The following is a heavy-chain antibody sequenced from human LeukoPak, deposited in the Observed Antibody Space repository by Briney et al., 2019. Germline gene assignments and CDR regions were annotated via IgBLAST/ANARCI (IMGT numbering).Heavy chain of an antibody. Sequence: SETLSLTCTVSGGSISSYYWSWIRQPPGKGLEWIGYIYYSGSTNYNPSLKSRVTISVDTSKNQFSLKLSSVTAADTAVYYCASDQADTIFGVVSPFYYWGQGTLVTVSS. CDR1: GGSISSYY. D-gene: IGHD3-3*01. J-gene: IGHJ4*02. V-gene: IGHV4-59*01. CDR2: IYYSGST. CDR3: ASDQADTIFGVVSPFYY.